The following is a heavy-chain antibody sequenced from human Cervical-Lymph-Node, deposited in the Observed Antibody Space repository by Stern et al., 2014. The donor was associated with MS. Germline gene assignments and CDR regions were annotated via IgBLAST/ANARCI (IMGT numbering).Heavy chain of an antibody. Sequence: QVQLVQSGAEVKKPGASVKVSCKASGYTFTGYYMHWVRQAPGQGLEWMGWINPNSGGTNYAQEFPGWVTMTRDTSIRTDSMELRRLRSDDTAVYYCARMGSGSYYIYWGQGTLVTVSS. CDR3: ARMGSGSYYIY. CDR2: INPNSGGT. CDR1: GYTFTGYY. D-gene: IGHD3-10*01. J-gene: IGHJ4*02. V-gene: IGHV1-2*04.